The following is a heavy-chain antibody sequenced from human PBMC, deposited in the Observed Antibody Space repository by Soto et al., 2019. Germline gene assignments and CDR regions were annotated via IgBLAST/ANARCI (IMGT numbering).Heavy chain of an antibody. V-gene: IGHV1-8*01. Sequence: QVQLVQSGAEVKKPGASVKVSCKASGYTFTSYDINWVRQATGQGLEWMGWMNPNSGNTGYAQKFQGRVTMTRNTSISTAYMELSSLRSGDTAVYYCARGTLMTSLLGYYYYYMDVWGKLTTVTVSS. CDR2: MNPNSGNT. D-gene: IGHD3-9*01. J-gene: IGHJ6*03. CDR1: GYTFTSYD. CDR3: ARGTLMTSLLGYYYYYMDV.